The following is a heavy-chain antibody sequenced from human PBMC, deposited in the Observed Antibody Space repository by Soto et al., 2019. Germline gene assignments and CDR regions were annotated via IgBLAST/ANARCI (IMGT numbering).Heavy chain of an antibody. Sequence: QGQLVQSGAEVKKPGASVKVSCKASGYTFTTYGISWVRQAPGQGLEWMGWISAYNGKKNYAQKFQGRVTMTTDTSKSTASMELRSLRSDDTAVYYCARDSIAARPGWFDPWGQGTLVTVTS. V-gene: IGHV1-18*04. D-gene: IGHD6-6*01. J-gene: IGHJ5*02. CDR1: GYTFTTYG. CDR2: ISAYNGKK. CDR3: ARDSIAARPGWFDP.